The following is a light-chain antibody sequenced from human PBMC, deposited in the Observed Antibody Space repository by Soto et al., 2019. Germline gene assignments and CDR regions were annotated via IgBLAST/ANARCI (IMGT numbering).Light chain of an antibody. V-gene: IGKV3-20*01. CDR3: QHYQSGHPIT. CDR1: QSVGTR. CDR2: GAS. Sequence: EILLTQSPKTLSWFAGERAPLSRSAAQSVGTRLAWYQHKTGQAPRLLISGASSRATGIPDRFTGSGSETSFTLTISRLEPEDFALYYCQHYQSGHPITFGQGTRLEI. J-gene: IGKJ5*01.